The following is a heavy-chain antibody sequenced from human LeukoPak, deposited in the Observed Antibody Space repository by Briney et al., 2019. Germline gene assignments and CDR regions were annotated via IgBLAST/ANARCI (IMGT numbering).Heavy chain of an antibody. CDR2: INTNTGNP. D-gene: IGHD3-3*01. Sequence: ASVKVSCKASGYTFTSYAMNWVRQAPGQGLEWMGWINTNTGNPTYAQGFTGRFVFSLDTSVSTAYLQISSLKAEDTAVYYCATLLRFLEWLKGPYYFDYWGQGTLVTVSS. CDR1: GYTFTSYA. V-gene: IGHV7-4-1*02. CDR3: ATLLRFLEWLKGPYYFDY. J-gene: IGHJ4*02.